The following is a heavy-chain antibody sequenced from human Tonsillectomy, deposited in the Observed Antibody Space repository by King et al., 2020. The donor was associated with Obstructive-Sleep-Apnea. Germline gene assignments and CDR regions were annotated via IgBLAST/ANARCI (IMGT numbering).Heavy chain of an antibody. CDR2: IKQEGGET. CDR3: ARDPLCSGGNCYLYYFDY. V-gene: IGHV3-7*03. D-gene: IGHD2-15*01. Sequence: VQLVESGGGLVQPGGSLRLSCSAAGLTLSNYWMSLVRQAPGKGLEWVANIKQEGGETYYVDAVKGRFTNSRGNAKKSLYLQMDSLRAEDTAGYYCARDPLCSGGNCYLYYFDYWGQGTLVTVSS. CDR1: GLTLSNYW. J-gene: IGHJ4*02.